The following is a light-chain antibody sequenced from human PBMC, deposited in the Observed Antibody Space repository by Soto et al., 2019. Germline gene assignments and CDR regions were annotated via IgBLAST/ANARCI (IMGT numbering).Light chain of an antibody. CDR1: QSVLFTSNNKNY. CDR2: WAS. J-gene: IGKJ4*01. Sequence: DIVMSESPDSLAVSLGEMATIKWESSQSVLFTSNNKNYLAWYQQKPGQPPKLLLSWASAWESGVPERFSGSGSGTLFTLSISSLQAEDVAVYYCQQYYTLPLTFGGGTKVDIK. CDR3: QQYYTLPLT. V-gene: IGKV4-1*01.